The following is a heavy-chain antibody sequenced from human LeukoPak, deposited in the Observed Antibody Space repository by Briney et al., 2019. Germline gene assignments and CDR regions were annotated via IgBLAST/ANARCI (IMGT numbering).Heavy chain of an antibody. J-gene: IGHJ3*02. CDR1: GGTFSSYA. CDR3: ARREFDALDI. V-gene: IGHV1-8*02. CDR2: ISGYNGNT. Sequence: ASVKVSCKASGGTFSSYAISWVRQAPGQGLEWMGWISGYNGNTNYAQKFQGRVTMTRNTSISTAYMELSSLRSEDTAVYYCARREFDALDIWGQGTMVTVSS. D-gene: IGHD3-10*01.